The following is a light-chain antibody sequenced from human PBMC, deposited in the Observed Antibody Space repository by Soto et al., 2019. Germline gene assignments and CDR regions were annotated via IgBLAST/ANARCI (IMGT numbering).Light chain of an antibody. Sequence: EIVLTQSPGTLSLSPGEGATLSCRASQSVINNFVAWYQQRPGKAPRLLIYGSSSRASGIPDRFSGSGSGTDFTLTISRLQPEDVALYYCQRYCCSPLSFGGGTKVEIK. V-gene: IGKV3-20*01. J-gene: IGKJ4*01. CDR2: GSS. CDR3: QRYCCSPLS. CDR1: QSVINNF.